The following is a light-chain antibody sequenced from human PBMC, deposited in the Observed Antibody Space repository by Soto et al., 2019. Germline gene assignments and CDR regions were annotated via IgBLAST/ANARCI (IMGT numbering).Light chain of an antibody. CDR3: QHYGSSLYT. CDR2: GAS. CDR1: QSVSSSY. J-gene: IGKJ2*01. V-gene: IGKV3-20*01. Sequence: EIVLTQSPGTLSLSPGERATLSCRASQSVSSSYLAWYQQKPGQAPRLLIYGASSRATGIPDRFSGSGSGTDFTLTISRLGPEDIAVYYCQHYGSSLYTFGQGTKLEIK.